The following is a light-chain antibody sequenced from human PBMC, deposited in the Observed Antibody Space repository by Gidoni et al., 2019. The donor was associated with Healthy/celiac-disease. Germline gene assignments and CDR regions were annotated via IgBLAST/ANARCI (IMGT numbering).Light chain of an antibody. CDR3: QQRIT. J-gene: IGKJ4*01. CDR1: QSVSSY. V-gene: IGKV3-11*01. Sequence: EIVLTQSPATLSLSPGERATLSCRASQSVSSYLAWYQQKPGQAPRLLIYDASNRATGIPDRFSGSGSGTDFTLTISSLEPEDYAVYYCQQRITFGGGTKVEIK. CDR2: DAS.